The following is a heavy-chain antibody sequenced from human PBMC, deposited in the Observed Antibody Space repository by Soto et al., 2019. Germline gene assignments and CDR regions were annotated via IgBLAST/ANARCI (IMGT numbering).Heavy chain of an antibody. Sequence: LGESLKISCKGSGYSFTSYWISWVRQMPGKGLEWMGRIDPSNSYTNYSPSFQGHVTISADKSISTAYLQWSSLKASDTAMYYCARQQLVPETIDYWGQGTLGTVAS. J-gene: IGHJ4*02. CDR2: IDPSNSYT. V-gene: IGHV5-10-1*01. D-gene: IGHD6-13*01. CDR3: ARQQLVPETIDY. CDR1: GYSFTSYW.